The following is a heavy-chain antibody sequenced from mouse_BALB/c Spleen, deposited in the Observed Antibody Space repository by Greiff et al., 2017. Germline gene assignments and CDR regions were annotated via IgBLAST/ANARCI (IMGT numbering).Heavy chain of an antibody. V-gene: IGHV4-1*02. CDR2: INPDSSTI. CDR3: ARRRVGGAMDY. J-gene: IGHJ4*01. Sequence: EVKLVESGGGLVQPGGSLKLSCAASGFDFSRYWMSWVRQAPGKGLEWIGEINPDSSTINYTPSLKDKFIISRDNAKNTLYLQMSKVRSEDTALYYCARRRVGGAMDYWGQGTSVTVSS. CDR1: GFDFSRYW.